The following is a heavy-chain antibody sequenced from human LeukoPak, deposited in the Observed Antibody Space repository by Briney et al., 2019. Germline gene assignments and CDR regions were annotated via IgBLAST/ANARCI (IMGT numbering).Heavy chain of an antibody. D-gene: IGHD2-15*01. J-gene: IGHJ6*03. V-gene: IGHV4-59*01. CDR3: ARGLSLYCSGGSCYYYYYYMDV. CDR1: GGSISSYY. Sequence: SETLSLTCIVSGGSISSYYWSWIRQPPGKGLEWIGYIYYSGGNNYNPSLKRRVTISVVKSKNQFSLKLSSVTAADAAVYYCARGLSLYCSGGSCYYYYYYMDVWGKGTTVTVSS. CDR2: IYYSGGN.